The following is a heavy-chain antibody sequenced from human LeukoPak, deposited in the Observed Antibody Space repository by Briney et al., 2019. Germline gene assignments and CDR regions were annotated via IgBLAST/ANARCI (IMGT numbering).Heavy chain of an antibody. D-gene: IGHD2-8*02. Sequence: GGSLRLSCAASGFTFSNFWMHWIRQAPGKGLVWVSRINSDGSDTSYADSAKGRLTISRDNAKNTLYLQMNSLRAEDTAIYYCVGGYDPHYWGQGTLVTVSS. CDR1: GFTFSNFW. V-gene: IGHV3-74*01. J-gene: IGHJ4*02. CDR3: VGGYDPHY. CDR2: INSDGSDT.